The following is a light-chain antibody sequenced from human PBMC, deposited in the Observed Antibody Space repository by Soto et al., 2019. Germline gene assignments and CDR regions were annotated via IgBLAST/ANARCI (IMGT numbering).Light chain of an antibody. Sequence: EVLMTQSPATLSVSPGERATLSCRASQSLSNNIYLAWYQQKPGQAPRLLIYDTSSRATGVPDRYSASGSGTDFTLTISRLEPEDFAVFFCQQYGTSEIIFGQGTRLEIK. V-gene: IGKV3-20*01. CDR3: QQYGTSEII. CDR1: QSLSNNIY. CDR2: DTS. J-gene: IGKJ5*01.